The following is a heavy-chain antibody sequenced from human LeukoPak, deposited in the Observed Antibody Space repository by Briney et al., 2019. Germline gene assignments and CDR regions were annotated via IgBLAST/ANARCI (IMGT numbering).Heavy chain of an antibody. J-gene: IGHJ5*02. CDR2: IVVASGNT. D-gene: IGHD5-12*01. CDR3: AAAPSGNGVFAP. Sequence: SVKVSCKASGFTFTSSSMQWVRQARGQRPEWIGWIVVASGNTNYAQKFQKRVTITRDVSTTTAYMDLSSLTSDDTAVYYCAAAPSGNGVFAPWGQGTLVTVSS. V-gene: IGHV1-58*02. CDR1: GFTFTSSS.